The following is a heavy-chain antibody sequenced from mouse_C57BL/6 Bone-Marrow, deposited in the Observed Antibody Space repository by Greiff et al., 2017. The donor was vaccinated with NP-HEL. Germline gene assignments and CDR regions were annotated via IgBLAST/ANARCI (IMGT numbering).Heavy chain of an antibody. J-gene: IGHJ4*01. V-gene: IGHV1-15*01. D-gene: IGHD1-1*01. Sequence: VHLVESGAELVRPGASVTLSRKASGYTFTDYEMHWVKQTPVHGLEWIGAIAPATGGTAYNQKFKGKAILTADKSSSTAYMELRSLTSEDSAVYYCTRDYYGQFYYAMDYWGQGTSVTVSS. CDR1: GYTFTDYE. CDR2: IAPATGGT. CDR3: TRDYYGQFYYAMDY.